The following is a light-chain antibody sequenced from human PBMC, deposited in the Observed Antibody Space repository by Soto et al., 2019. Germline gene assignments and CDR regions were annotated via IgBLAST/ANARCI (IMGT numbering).Light chain of an antibody. CDR2: GAS. Sequence: EVVMAQSPVTLSVSPGDGAALSCRASQSVGHNLAWYQQKPGQAPRLLVYGASTRATGVPARFSGSGSGTEFTLTISSLGSEDFAVYYCQRYNKWPLTFGQGTKVEIK. CDR3: QRYNKWPLT. V-gene: IGKV3-15*01. J-gene: IGKJ1*01. CDR1: QSVGHN.